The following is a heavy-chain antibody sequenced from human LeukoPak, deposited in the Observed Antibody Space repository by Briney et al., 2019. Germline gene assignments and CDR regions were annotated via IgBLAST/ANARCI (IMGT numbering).Heavy chain of an antibody. Sequence: SETLSLTCAVYGGSFSGYYWSWIRQPPGKRLEWIGEINHSGSTNYNPSLKSRVTISVDTSKNQFSLKLSSVTAADTAVYYCARGRGPHIVVVDYFDYWGQGTLVTVSS. CDR1: GGSFSGYY. J-gene: IGHJ4*02. V-gene: IGHV4-34*01. CDR3: ARGRGPHIVVVDYFDY. D-gene: IGHD2-21*01. CDR2: INHSGST.